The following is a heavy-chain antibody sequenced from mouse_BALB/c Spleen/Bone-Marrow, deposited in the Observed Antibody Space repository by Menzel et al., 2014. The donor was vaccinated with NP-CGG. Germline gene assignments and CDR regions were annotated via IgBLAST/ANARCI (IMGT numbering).Heavy chain of an antibody. V-gene: IGHV5-12-1*01. Sequence: EVMLVESGGGLVKPGGSLKLACAASGFAFTSYDMSWVRQTPEKRLEWVAYISSGVGSTYYLDTVKGRFTISRDNAKNTLYLQMSSLKSEDTAMFYCARRVGRGGFAYWGQGTLVTVSA. CDR1: GFAFTSYD. J-gene: IGHJ3*01. CDR2: ISSGVGST. CDR3: ARRVGRGGFAY.